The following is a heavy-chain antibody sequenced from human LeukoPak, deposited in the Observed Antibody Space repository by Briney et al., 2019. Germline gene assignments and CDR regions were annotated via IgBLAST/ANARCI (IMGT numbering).Heavy chain of an antibody. D-gene: IGHD3-10*01. CDR3: ARDKSRTYGSADAFDI. V-gene: IGHV4-4*07. CDR1: GGSLSSFY. J-gene: IGHJ3*02. CDR2: IYTSGST. Sequence: SETLSLTCTVSGGSLSSFYWNWIRQPAGKGLEWIGRIYTSGSTNYNPSLKSRVTMSVDTSKNQFTLKLSSLAAADTAVYYCARDKSRTYGSADAFDIWGQGTMVTVSS.